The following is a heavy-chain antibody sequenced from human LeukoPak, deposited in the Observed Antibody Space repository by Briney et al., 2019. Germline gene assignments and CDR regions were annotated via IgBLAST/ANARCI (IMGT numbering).Heavy chain of an antibody. CDR2: IYYSGST. CDR3: ASQVVVAARGGWFDP. CDR1: GCSISSGDYY. V-gene: IGHV4-30-4*01. J-gene: IGHJ5*02. D-gene: IGHD2-15*01. Sequence: SQTLSLTCTVSGCSISSGDYYWSWIRQPPGKGLEWIGYIYYSGSTYYNPSLKSRVTISVDTSKNQFSLKLSSVTAADTAVYYCASQVVVAARGGWFDPWGQGTLVTVSS.